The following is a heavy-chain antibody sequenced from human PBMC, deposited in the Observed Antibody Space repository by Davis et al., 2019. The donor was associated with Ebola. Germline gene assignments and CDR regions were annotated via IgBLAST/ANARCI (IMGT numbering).Heavy chain of an antibody. D-gene: IGHD1-26*01. Sequence: GESLKISCKGSGYSFTSYWISWVRQMPGKGLEWMGRIDPSDSYTNYSPSFQGHVTLSADKSISTSYLQWSSLKASDPAMYYCARDLGIIGRYYYGMDVWGQGTTVTVSS. CDR3: ARDLGIIGRYYYGMDV. CDR1: GYSFTSYW. CDR2: IDPSDSYT. V-gene: IGHV5-10-1*01. J-gene: IGHJ6*02.